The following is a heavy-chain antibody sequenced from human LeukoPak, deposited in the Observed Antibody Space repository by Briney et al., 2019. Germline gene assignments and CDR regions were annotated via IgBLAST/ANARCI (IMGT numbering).Heavy chain of an antibody. CDR1: GFTFSRYA. V-gene: IGHV3-30*04. Sequence: GGSLRLSCAASGFTFSRYAMHWVRQGPGKGLEWVAAISYDGSNKKYADSVKGRFTISRDNAKNSLYLQMNSLRAEDTALYYCARDHFAQELGIAAAGLTSYYFDYWGQGTLVTVSS. D-gene: IGHD6-13*01. J-gene: IGHJ4*02. CDR2: ISYDGSNK. CDR3: ARDHFAQELGIAAAGLTSYYFDY.